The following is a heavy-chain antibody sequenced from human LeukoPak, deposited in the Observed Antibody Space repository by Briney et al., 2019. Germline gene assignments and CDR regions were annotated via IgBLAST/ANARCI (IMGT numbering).Heavy chain of an antibody. Sequence: GGSLRLSCAASVFIFSSYSMNWVRQSPGRGLEWISYIGLASGVTSYADSVKGRFAISNDTARNSLYLHMHSLRAEDTAVYYCTRDHNWAFEYWGQGAVVTVSS. J-gene: IGHJ4*02. CDR1: VFIFSSYS. CDR2: IGLASGVT. D-gene: IGHD1-20*01. V-gene: IGHV3-48*04. CDR3: TRDHNWAFEY.